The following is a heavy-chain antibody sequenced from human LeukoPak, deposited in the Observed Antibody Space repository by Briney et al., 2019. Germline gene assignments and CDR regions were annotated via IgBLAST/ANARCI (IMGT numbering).Heavy chain of an antibody. CDR2: VNGGGGST. D-gene: IGHD3-22*01. J-gene: IGHJ3*02. V-gene: IGHV3-23*01. CDR1: GFTFSSYE. CDR3: VRYDSSGFDI. Sequence: GGSLRLSCAASGFTFSSYEMNWVRQAPGKGLEWVSSVNGGGGSTYYADSVKGRFTISRDNSKSSLYLQMNSLRAEDTAVYYCVRYDSSGFDIWGQGTMVTVSS.